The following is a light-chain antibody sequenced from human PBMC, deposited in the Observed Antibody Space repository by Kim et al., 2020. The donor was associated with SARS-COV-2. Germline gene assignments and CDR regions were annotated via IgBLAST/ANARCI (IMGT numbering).Light chain of an antibody. CDR3: QAWDSWV. J-gene: IGLJ3*02. Sequence: VPVAPGQPASITCSGDKLGDKYACWYQQKPGQSPVLVIYQDSKRPSGIPERFSGSNSGNTATLTISGTQAMDEADYYCQAWDSWVFGGGTQLTVL. V-gene: IGLV3-1*01. CDR1: KLGDKY. CDR2: QDS.